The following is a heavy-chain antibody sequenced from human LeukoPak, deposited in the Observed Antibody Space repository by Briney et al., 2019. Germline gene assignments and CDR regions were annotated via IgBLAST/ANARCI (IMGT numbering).Heavy chain of an antibody. V-gene: IGHV1-2*02. Sequence: GASVKVSCKASGYTFTGYYMHWVRQAPGQGLEWMGWINPNSGGTNYAQKFQGRVTMTRDTSISTAYMELSRLRSDDTAVYYCAKIAAAGTSSFDYWGQGTLVTVSS. J-gene: IGHJ4*02. CDR2: INPNSGGT. D-gene: IGHD6-13*01. CDR3: AKIAAAGTSSFDY. CDR1: GYTFTGYY.